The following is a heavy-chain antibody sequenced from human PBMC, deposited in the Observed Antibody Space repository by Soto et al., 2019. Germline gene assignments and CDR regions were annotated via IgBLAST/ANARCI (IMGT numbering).Heavy chain of an antibody. CDR3: ARDLGSGYDLAMDA. V-gene: IGHV4-59*01. D-gene: IGHD5-12*01. Sequence: RSLTCTVSGGSISGYYWIWIRQPPGKGLEWIGYIYYSGGTKYNTSLKSRVTISVDTSKNQFSLRLSSVTAADTAVYYCARDLGSGYDLAMDAWGQGTTVTVSS. CDR1: GGSISGYY. CDR2: IYYSGGT. J-gene: IGHJ6*02.